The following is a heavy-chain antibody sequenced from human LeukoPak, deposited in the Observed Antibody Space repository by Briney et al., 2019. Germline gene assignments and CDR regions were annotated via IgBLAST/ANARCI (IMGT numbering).Heavy chain of an antibody. V-gene: IGHV3-9*01. Sequence: GGSLRLSCAGSGFTFADYAMHWVRQAPGKGLEWVSSISWNSGRVAYADFVKGRFTISRDNAKKSLYLQMKSLRGDDTGFYYCAKVASTYDILTGATDGWGQGILVTVSS. CDR1: GFTFADYA. D-gene: IGHD3-9*01. J-gene: IGHJ4*02. CDR3: AKVASTYDILTGATDG. CDR2: ISWNSGRV.